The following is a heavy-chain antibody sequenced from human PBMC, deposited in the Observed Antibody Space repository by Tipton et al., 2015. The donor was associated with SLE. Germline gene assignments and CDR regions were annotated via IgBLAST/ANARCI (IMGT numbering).Heavy chain of an antibody. CDR2: MSDSGNT. J-gene: IGHJ6*02. Sequence: TLSLTCSISGGSISDYFWSWIRQAPGKGPEWIGHMSDSGNTNHNPSLKSRVTISVDTSKNQFSLKLSSVTAADTAVYYCARRPHYCYYGMDVWGQGTTVTVSS. CDR3: ARRPHYCYYGMDV. CDR1: GGSISDYF. V-gene: IGHV4-59*12.